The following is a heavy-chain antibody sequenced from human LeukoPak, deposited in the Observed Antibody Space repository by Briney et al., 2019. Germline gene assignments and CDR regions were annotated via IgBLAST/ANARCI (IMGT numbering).Heavy chain of an antibody. CDR1: GYTFTGYY. CDR2: INTNTGNP. V-gene: IGHV7-4-1*02. D-gene: IGHD2-15*01. Sequence: HRASVKVSCKASGYTFTGYYMHWVRQAPGQGLEWMGWINTNTGNPTYAQGFTGRFVFSLDTSVSTAYLQISSLKAEDTAVYYCARLGYCSGGSCYSAALGYWGQGTLVTVSS. J-gene: IGHJ4*02. CDR3: ARLGYCSGGSCYSAALGY.